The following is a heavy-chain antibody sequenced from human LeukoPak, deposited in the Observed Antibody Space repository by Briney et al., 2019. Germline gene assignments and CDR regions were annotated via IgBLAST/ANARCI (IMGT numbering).Heavy chain of an antibody. CDR2: ISGSGTST. J-gene: IGHJ4*02. Sequence: PGGSLRLSCVASGFTFSNYVMNWVRQAPGKGLECVSSISGSGTSTYYADSVKGRFTSSRDNSKSTLYLQMNNLRAEDTAVYYCAKTRDSSDWQLLWYWGQGTLVTVSS. CDR1: GFTFSNYV. D-gene: IGHD2-21*02. CDR3: AKTRDSSDWQLLWY. V-gene: IGHV3-23*01.